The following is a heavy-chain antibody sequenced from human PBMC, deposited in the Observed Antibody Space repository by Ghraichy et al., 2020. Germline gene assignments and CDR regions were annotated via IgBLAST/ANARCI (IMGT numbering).Heavy chain of an antibody. V-gene: IGHV3-23*01. D-gene: IGHD3-16*01. J-gene: IGHJ6*03. CDR1: GFAFSSYA. CDR3: AKLWGSSYYMDV. CDR2: IIASGGST. Sequence: GGSLRLSCAASGFAFSSYAMSWVRQAPGKGLEWVSAIIASGGSTYSSDSVKGRFTISRDNSKNTLYLQMNSLRAEDTAVYYCAKLWGSSYYMDVWGKGTTVTVSS.